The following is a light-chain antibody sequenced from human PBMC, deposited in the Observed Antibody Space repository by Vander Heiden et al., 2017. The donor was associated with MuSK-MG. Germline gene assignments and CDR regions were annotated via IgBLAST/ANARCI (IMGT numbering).Light chain of an antibody. CDR3: QQYNNWPPWT. Sequence: EIVMTQSPATLSVSPGERATLSCRASQSVSSDLAWFQQKPGQAPRLLVYGASTRAAGIPARFRGSGSGTEFTLTITSLQSKDFAVYYCQQYNNWPPWTFGQGTKVEIK. CDR2: GAS. J-gene: IGKJ1*01. CDR1: QSVSSD. V-gene: IGKV3-15*01.